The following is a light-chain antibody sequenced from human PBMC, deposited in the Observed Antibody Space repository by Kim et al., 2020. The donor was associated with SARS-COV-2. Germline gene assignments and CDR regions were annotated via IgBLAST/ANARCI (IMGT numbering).Light chain of an antibody. CDR1: KLGTKY. J-gene: IGLJ3*02. V-gene: IGLV3-1*01. CDR3: QAWDNSAAV. Sequence: VSQRQTARITCSGDKLGTKYISWYQQKPGQSPVMVMYQYSKRPSGIPERVSGSRSGNTATLTIGETQPMDEADYYCQAWDNSAAVFGGGTKLTVL. CDR2: QYS.